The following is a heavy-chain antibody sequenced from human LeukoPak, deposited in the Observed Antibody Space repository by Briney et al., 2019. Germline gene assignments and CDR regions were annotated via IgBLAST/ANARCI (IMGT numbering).Heavy chain of an antibody. Sequence: PGRSLRLSCAASGFTFSSYGMHWVRQAPGEGLEWEAVISYDGSNKYYADSVKGRFAISRDNSKNTLYLQMNSLRAEDTAVFHCVKGGLPTRFDYWGQGTLVTVSS. J-gene: IGHJ4*02. CDR1: GFTFSSYG. CDR3: VKGGLPTRFDY. D-gene: IGHD1-26*01. CDR2: ISYDGSNK. V-gene: IGHV3-30*18.